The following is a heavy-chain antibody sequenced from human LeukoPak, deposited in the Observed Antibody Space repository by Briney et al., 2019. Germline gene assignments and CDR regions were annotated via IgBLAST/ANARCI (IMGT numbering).Heavy chain of an antibody. CDR3: AKVDGSRNSIFDY. J-gene: IGHJ4*02. V-gene: IGHV3-74*01. CDR1: GFTFSDYS. Sequence: GGSLRLSCAASGFTFSDYSMKWVRQAPGKGLVWVSRINRDGRTTNYADSVKGRFTISRDNAKSTLYLQVNSLRVEDTATYYCAKVDGSRNSIFDYWGQGTLVPVSS. CDR2: INRDGRTT. D-gene: IGHD3-22*01.